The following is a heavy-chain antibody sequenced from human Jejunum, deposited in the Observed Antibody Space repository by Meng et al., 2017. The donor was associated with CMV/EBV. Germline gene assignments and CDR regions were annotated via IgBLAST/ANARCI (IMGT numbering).Heavy chain of an antibody. CDR3: TMYQNWGETDY. Sequence: KVSGGTLEKFTIFWVRHAPGEGLQCLGGILPMFGTTHYAQGFRDKVTFTSDEATNTAYLEMRGLGSDDTALYFCTMYQNWGETDYWGQGTMVTVSS. V-gene: IGHV1-69*01. D-gene: IGHD3-10*01. CDR1: GGTLEKFT. J-gene: IGHJ4*02. CDR2: ILPMFGTT.